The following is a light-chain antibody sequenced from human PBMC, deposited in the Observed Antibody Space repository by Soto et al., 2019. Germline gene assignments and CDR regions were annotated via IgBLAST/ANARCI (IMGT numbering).Light chain of an antibody. CDR3: QQYGSSPWT. J-gene: IGKJ1*01. CDR2: GAS. Sequence: VLTQSPGTLSLSPGERATLSCRASQSISSTSLAWYQHQPGQAPRLLVYGASVRASGIPDRFSGGGSGTAFTLSISRLEPEDFAVYYCQQYGSSPWTFGQGTKVEIK. V-gene: IGKV3-20*01. CDR1: QSISSTS.